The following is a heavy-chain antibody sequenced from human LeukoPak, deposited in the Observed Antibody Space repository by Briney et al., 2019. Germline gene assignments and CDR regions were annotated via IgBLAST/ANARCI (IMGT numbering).Heavy chain of an antibody. V-gene: IGHV3-48*01. CDR2: ISSSSTI. CDR3: ARDPVTYYYDSSGSRSRNWFDP. D-gene: IGHD3-22*01. Sequence: PGGSLRLSCVASGFTFSSYSMNWVRQAPGKGLEWVSYISSSSTIYYADSVKGRFTISRDNAKNSLYLQMNSLRAEDTAVYYCARDPVTYYYDSSGSRSRNWFDPWGQGTLVTVSS. J-gene: IGHJ5*02. CDR1: GFTFSSYS.